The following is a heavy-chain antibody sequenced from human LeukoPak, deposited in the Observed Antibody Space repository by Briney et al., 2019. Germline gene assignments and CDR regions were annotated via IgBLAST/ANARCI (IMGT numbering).Heavy chain of an antibody. D-gene: IGHD3-22*01. CDR2: ISTSRESA. CDR3: AKDRGSGYHYFDY. Sequence: PGGSLRLSCPVSGFTFSSYAMSWVRQAPGRGLEWVSVISTSRESAYYADSVKGRFTISRDNSKNTLYLQMNSLRAEDTAVYYCAKDRGSGYHYFDYWGQGTLVTVSS. CDR1: GFTFSSYA. J-gene: IGHJ4*02. V-gene: IGHV3-23*01.